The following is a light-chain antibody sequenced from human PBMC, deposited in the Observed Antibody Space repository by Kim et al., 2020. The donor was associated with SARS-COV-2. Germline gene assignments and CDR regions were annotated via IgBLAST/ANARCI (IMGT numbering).Light chain of an antibody. CDR2: YNS. Sequence: APGSTARIAGGGNNFGRESVPWYQQKPGQAPIMVIYYNSDPPSGIPERFSGSNSGDAATLTISRVEVGDEADYYCHVWDSSSAHHVFGSGTKVTVL. CDR3: HVWDSSSAHHV. CDR1: NFGRES. V-gene: IGLV3-21*04. J-gene: IGLJ1*01.